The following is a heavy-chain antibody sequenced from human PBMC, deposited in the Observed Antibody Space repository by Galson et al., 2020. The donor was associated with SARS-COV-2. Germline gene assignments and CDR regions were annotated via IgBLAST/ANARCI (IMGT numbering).Heavy chain of an antibody. CDR3: ARGEDFPEYFQH. Sequence: GGSLRLSCAASGFTVSTNYMSWVRQAPGQGLEWVSVIFSGGSTFYADSVKGRFTISRDNSQNTLYLQMNSLRADDTAVYYCARGEDFPEYFQHWGRGTLVTISS. CDR2: IFSGGST. J-gene: IGHJ1*01. V-gene: IGHV3-66*01. CDR1: GFTVSTNY.